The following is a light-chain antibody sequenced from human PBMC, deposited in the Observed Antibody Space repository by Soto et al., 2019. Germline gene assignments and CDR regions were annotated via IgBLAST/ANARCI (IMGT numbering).Light chain of an antibody. J-gene: IGKJ1*01. CDR1: QSISSY. CDR3: QQSYRPPWT. V-gene: IGKV1-39*01. CDR2: AAS. Sequence: DIQMTQSPSSLSASVGDRVTITCRASQSISSYLNWYQQKPGKAPKLLIYAASSLQSGVPSRFSGSGSGTDFTLTISSLQPQDCATYYCQQSYRPPWTFGQGTKVEIK.